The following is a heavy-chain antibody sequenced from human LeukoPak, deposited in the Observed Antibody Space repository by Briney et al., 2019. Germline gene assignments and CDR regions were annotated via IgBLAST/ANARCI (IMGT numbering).Heavy chain of an antibody. J-gene: IGHJ4*02. D-gene: IGHD6-13*01. Sequence: GSSVKVSCKASGGTFSSYAISWVRQAPGQGLEWMGRIIPILGIANYAQKFQGRVTITADKSTSTAYMELSSLRAEDTAVYYCASDRLLAAAGFDYWGQGTLVTVSS. V-gene: IGHV1-69*04. CDR1: GGTFSSYA. CDR3: ASDRLLAAAGFDY. CDR2: IIPILGIA.